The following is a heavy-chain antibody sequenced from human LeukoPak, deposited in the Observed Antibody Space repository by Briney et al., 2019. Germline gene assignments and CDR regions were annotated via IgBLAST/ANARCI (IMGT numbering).Heavy chain of an antibody. D-gene: IGHD3-10*01. Sequence: GGSLRLSCAASGFTFSSYGMHWVRQAPGKGLEWVAFIRYDGSNKYYADSVKGRFTISRDNSKNTLYLQMNSLRAEDTAVYYCAKDGGALYGSGSYYKFPFDIWGQGTMVTVSS. J-gene: IGHJ3*02. V-gene: IGHV3-30*02. CDR2: IRYDGSNK. CDR1: GFTFSSYG. CDR3: AKDGGALYGSGSYYKFPFDI.